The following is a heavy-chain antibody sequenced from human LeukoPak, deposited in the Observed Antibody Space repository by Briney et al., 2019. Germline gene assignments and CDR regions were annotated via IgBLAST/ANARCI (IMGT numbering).Heavy chain of an antibody. J-gene: IGHJ4*02. D-gene: IGHD4-11*01. CDR1: GFTFSSYV. Sequence: SGGSLRLSCAASGFTFSSYVMSWVRQAPGKGLEWVSAISGSGGSTYYADSVKGRFTISRDNSKNTLYLQVNSLRAQDAAVYYCAKGNNDYSNYYFDYWGQGTLVTVSS. CDR2: ISGSGGST. CDR3: AKGNNDYSNYYFDY. V-gene: IGHV3-23*01.